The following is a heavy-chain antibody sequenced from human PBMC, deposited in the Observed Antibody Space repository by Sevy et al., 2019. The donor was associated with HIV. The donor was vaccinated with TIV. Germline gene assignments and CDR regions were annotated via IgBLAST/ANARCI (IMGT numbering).Heavy chain of an antibody. Sequence: GGSLRLSCAASGFTFSSYSMNWVRQAPGKGLEWVSSISSSSSYIYYEDSVKGRFTISRDNAKNSLYLQMNSLRAEDKAVYYCASRDVVVIVGEDAFDIWGQGTMVTVSS. V-gene: IGHV3-21*01. D-gene: IGHD2-21*01. J-gene: IGHJ3*02. CDR2: ISSSSSYI. CDR3: ASRDVVVIVGEDAFDI. CDR1: GFTFSSYS.